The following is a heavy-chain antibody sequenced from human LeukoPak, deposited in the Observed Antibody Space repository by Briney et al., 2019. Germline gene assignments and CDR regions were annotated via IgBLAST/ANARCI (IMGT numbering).Heavy chain of an antibody. CDR3: ARARGYRGAFDY. V-gene: IGHV1-18*01. Sequence: GASVTVSCKASDYTFSTYGINWVRQAPGQGLEWMGWVSTYNGNTNYAQKFQGRVTLTTDTSTSTAYMELRSLRSDDTAVYYCARARGYRGAFDYWGQGTLVTVSS. D-gene: IGHD5-18*01. CDR2: VSTYNGNT. CDR1: DYTFSTYG. J-gene: IGHJ4*02.